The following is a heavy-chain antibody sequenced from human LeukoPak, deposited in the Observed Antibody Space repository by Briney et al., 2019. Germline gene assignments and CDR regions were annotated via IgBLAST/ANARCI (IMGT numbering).Heavy chain of an antibody. Sequence: GGSLRLSCAASGFTFSSYAMSWVRQAPGKGLEWVSAISGSGGSTYYADSVKGRFTISRDNSKNTLYLQMSSLRAEDTAVYYCAKIRLEESATGYWGQGTLVTVSS. V-gene: IGHV3-23*01. CDR3: AKIRLEESATGY. D-gene: IGHD2-15*01. CDR2: ISGSGGST. CDR1: GFTFSSYA. J-gene: IGHJ4*02.